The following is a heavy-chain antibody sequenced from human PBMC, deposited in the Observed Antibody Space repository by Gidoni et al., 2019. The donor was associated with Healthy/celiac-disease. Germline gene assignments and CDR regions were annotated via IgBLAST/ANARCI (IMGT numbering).Heavy chain of an antibody. Sequence: QVQLVQSGAEVKKPGYSVKVSCKASGGTVSSYASSWVRQAPGQGLEWLGGIIPIFGTANYAQKFQGRVTITADESTSTAYMELSSLSSEDTAVYYCARDDYYDSSGYYQGWFDPWGQGTLVTVSS. V-gene: IGHV1-69*01. CDR2: IIPIFGTA. J-gene: IGHJ5*02. D-gene: IGHD3-22*01. CDR3: ARDDYYDSSGYYQGWFDP. CDR1: GGTVSSYA.